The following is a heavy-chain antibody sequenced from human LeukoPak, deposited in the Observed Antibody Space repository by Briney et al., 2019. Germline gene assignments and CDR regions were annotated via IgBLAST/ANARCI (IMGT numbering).Heavy chain of an antibody. CDR1: GGSISSDY. D-gene: IGHD3-22*01. J-gene: IGHJ4*02. CDR3: AKSYYDYSTYYSYYFNL. Sequence: SETLSLTCTVSGGSISSDYWSWIRQPPGRGLEWIGYIYTDGSTNYNPSLKSRVTISVDTSKNQFALKLSPVTAADTAVYYCAKSYYDYSTYYSYYFNLWGQGALVTVSS. V-gene: IGHV4-4*09. CDR2: IYTDGST.